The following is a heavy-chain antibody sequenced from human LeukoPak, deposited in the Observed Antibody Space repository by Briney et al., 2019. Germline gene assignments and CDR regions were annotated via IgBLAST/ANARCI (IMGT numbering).Heavy chain of an antibody. V-gene: IGHV4-30-4*08. Sequence: SQTLSLTCTVSGGSISSGDYYWSWSRQPPGKDLEWIGYIYYSGSTYYNPSLKSRVTISVDTSKNQFSLKLSSVTAAGTAVYYCARENYDILTGTNWGQGTLVTVSS. CDR3: ARENYDILTGTN. CDR2: IYYSGST. D-gene: IGHD3-9*01. CDR1: GGSISSGDYY. J-gene: IGHJ4*02.